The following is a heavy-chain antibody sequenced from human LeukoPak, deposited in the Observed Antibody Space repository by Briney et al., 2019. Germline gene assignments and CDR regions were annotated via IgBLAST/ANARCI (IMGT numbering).Heavy chain of an antibody. D-gene: IGHD1-26*01. Sequence: GGSLRLSCAASGFTFSSYGMRWDRQAPGKGLEWVAFIRYDGSNKYYADSVKGRFTISRDNSKNTLYLQMNSLRAEDTAVYYCARGRELVVDAFDIWGQGTMVTVSS. V-gene: IGHV3-30*02. CDR2: IRYDGSNK. J-gene: IGHJ3*02. CDR3: ARGRELVVDAFDI. CDR1: GFTFSSYG.